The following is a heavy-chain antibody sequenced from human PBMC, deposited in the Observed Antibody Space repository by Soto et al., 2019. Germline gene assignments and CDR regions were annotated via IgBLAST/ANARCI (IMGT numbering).Heavy chain of an antibody. CDR3: ATRWIRLPGYYYYGMDV. CDR2: MNPNSGNT. V-gene: IGHV1-8*01. CDR1: GYTFTSYD. Sequence: QVQLVQSGAEVKKPGASVKVSCKASGYTFTSYDINWVRQATGQGLEWMGWMNPNSGNTGYAQKFQDRVTMTRNTSIRTAYMELSSLRSEDTAVYSCATRWIRLPGYYYYGMDVWGQGTTVTVSS. D-gene: IGHD5-18*01. J-gene: IGHJ6*02.